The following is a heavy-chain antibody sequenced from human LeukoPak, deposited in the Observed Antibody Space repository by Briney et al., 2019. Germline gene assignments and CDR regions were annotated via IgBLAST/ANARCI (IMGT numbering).Heavy chain of an antibody. CDR3: ARRHRPTGDGYSSGWYPDY. D-gene: IGHD6-19*01. CDR2: IYPGDSDT. V-gene: IGHV5-51*01. CDR1: GYSFTSYW. Sequence: GESLKISCKGSGYSFTSYWIGWVRQMPGKGLEWMGIIYPGDSDTRYSPSFQGQVTISADKSISTAYLQWSSLKALDTAMYYCARRHRPTGDGYSSGWYPDYWGQGTLVTVSS. J-gene: IGHJ4*02.